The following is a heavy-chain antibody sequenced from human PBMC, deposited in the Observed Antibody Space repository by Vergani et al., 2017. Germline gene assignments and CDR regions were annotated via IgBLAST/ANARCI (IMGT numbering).Heavy chain of an antibody. Sequence: EVQLVESGGALIQPGGSLRLSCAASGFNFNNYVITWIRQAPGRGLEWVSAINRGSTTYYADSVKGRFTISRDNSKNTVFLQMNSLRAEDTAVYYCAKEGRSGITPFVADWGQGTLVTVSS. CDR3: AKEGRSGITPFVAD. CDR2: INRGSTT. V-gene: IGHV3-23*04. D-gene: IGHD1-14*01. J-gene: IGHJ4*02. CDR1: GFNFNNYV.